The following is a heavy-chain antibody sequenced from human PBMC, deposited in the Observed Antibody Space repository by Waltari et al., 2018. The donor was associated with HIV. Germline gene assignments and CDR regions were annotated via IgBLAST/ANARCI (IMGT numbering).Heavy chain of an antibody. Sequence: EVPLVESAVALVQPGGSLRRSCSASAVTLRDYSRNWIRQAPGKGLEWVSYISSSSSTIYYAASVKGRFTISRDNAKNSLYLQMNSLRAEDTAVYYCARDPVYSGSSLVYYFDYWGQGTLVTVSS. CDR1: AVTLRDYS. J-gene: IGHJ4*02. D-gene: IGHD6-6*01. V-gene: IGHV3-48*01. CDR3: ARDPVYSGSSLVYYFDY. CDR2: ISSSSSTI.